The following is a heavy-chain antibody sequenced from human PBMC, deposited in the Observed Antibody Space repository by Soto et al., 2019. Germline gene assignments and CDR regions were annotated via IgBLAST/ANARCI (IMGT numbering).Heavy chain of an antibody. CDR1: GGSVSSGSYY. CDR2: NYYSGST. D-gene: IGHD3-3*01. J-gene: IGHJ4*02. Sequence: SETLSLTCTVSGGSVSSGSYYWSWIRQPPGKGLEWIGYNYYSGSTNYNPSLKSRVTIPVDTSKNQFSLKLSSVTTADTAVYYCASYDFWSGYGRLFDYWGQGTLVTVSS. CDR3: ASYDFWSGYGRLFDY. V-gene: IGHV4-61*01.